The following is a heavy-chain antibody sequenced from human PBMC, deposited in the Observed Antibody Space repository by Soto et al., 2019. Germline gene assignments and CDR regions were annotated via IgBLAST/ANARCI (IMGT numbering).Heavy chain of an antibody. D-gene: IGHD7-27*01. J-gene: IGHJ4*02. CDR3: ARRWGTYFDY. CDR1: GGSFSGYY. V-gene: IGHV4-34*01. CDR2: INHSGST. Sequence: SETLSLTCAVYGGSFSGYYWSWIRQPPGRGLEWIGEINHSGSTNYNPSLKSRVTISVDTSKNQFSLKLSSVTAADTAVYYCARRWGTYFDYWGQGTLVT.